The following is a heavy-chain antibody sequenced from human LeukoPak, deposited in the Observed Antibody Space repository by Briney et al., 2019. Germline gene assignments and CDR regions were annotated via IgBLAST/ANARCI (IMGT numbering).Heavy chain of an antibody. D-gene: IGHD2-2*01. Sequence: KPSETLSLTCTVSGGSISSYYWSRIRQPPGKGLEWIGYIYYSGSTNYNPSLKSRVTISVDTSKNQFSLKLSSVTAADTAVYYCAREVPAADNWFDPWGQGTLVTVSS. CDR3: AREVPAADNWFDP. CDR2: IYYSGST. J-gene: IGHJ5*02. V-gene: IGHV4-59*01. CDR1: GGSISSYY.